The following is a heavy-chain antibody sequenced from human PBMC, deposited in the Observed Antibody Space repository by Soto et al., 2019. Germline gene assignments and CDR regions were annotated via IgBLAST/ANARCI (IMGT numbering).Heavy chain of an antibody. CDR1: GFTFSSYA. CDR2: RSGSGGST. CDR3: AKDPFRYSSGWYGVY. J-gene: IGHJ4*02. V-gene: IGHV3-23*01. D-gene: IGHD6-19*01. Sequence: EVQLLESGGGLVQPGGSLRLSCAASGFTFSSYAMSWVRQTPGKGLEWVSARSGSGGSTCYADSVKGRFTISRDNSRNTLYLQMNSLRAEDTAVYYCAKDPFRYSSGWYGVYWGQGTLVTVSS.